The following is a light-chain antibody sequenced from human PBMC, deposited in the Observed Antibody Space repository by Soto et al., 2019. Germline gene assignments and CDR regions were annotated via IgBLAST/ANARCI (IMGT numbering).Light chain of an antibody. J-gene: IGKJ1*01. CDR2: DAS. V-gene: IGKV3-11*01. Sequence: EIVLTQSPATLSLSPGERATLSCRASQSVSSYLAWYQQKPGQAPRLLIYDASNRATGVPARFSGSRSGPEFTHTINSLQSEDFAIYYCQQYGSSLRTFGQGTKVDIK. CDR1: QSVSSY. CDR3: QQYGSSLRT.